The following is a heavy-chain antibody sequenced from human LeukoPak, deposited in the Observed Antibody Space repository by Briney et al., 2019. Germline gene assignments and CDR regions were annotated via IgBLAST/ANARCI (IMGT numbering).Heavy chain of an antibody. Sequence: ASVKVSCKASGYTFTSYYIHWVRQAPGQGLEWMGIINPSGGSTSYAQKFQGRVTMTRDTSTTTFYMKLSSLRSEDTAVYYCARTPVELATDYFDYWGQGTLVTVSS. D-gene: IGHD5-24*01. V-gene: IGHV1-46*01. CDR3: ARTPVELATDYFDY. CDR1: GYTFTSYY. CDR2: INPSGGST. J-gene: IGHJ4*02.